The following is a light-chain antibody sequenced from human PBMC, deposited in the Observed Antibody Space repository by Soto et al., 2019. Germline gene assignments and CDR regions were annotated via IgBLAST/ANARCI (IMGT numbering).Light chain of an antibody. CDR1: QHVSSN. V-gene: IGKV3-15*01. J-gene: IGKJ2*01. CDR3: QQYNKWPYT. CDR2: RAS. Sequence: EIVMTQSPATLSVSPGGSATLSCRANQHVSSNLAWYRQKPGQPPTLLIYRASTRATGIPATFSGSGSGTEFTLTISSLQSEDFAVYYCQQYNKWPYTFGQGTKLEI.